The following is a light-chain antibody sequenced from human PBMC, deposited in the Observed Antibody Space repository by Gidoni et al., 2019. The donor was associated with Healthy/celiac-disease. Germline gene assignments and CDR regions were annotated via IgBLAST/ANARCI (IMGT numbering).Light chain of an antibody. CDR1: QSISSW. CDR3: QQYNSYPYT. V-gene: IGKV1-5*03. J-gene: IGKJ2*01. Sequence: IQTTQPPSTLSASVGDRVTITCRASQSISSWLAWYQQKPGKAPKLLIYKASSLESGVPSRFSGSGSGTEFTLTISSLQPDDFATYYCQQYNSYPYTFGQGTKLEIK. CDR2: KAS.